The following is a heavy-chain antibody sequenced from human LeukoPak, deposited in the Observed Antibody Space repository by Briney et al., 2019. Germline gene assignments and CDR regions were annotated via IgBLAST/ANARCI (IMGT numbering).Heavy chain of an antibody. J-gene: IGHJ4*02. V-gene: IGHV3-30*01. CDR3: ARVPSDYYGSGSYPIDC. CDR1: GFTFSSYA. CDR2: ISYDGSYK. D-gene: IGHD3-10*01. Sequence: PGGSLRLSCAASGFTFSSYAMHWVRQGPGKGLEWVAVISYDGSYKYYADSVKGRFTISRDNSKNTLDLQMNTLRAEDTAVYYCARVPSDYYGSGSYPIDCWGQGTLVTVSS.